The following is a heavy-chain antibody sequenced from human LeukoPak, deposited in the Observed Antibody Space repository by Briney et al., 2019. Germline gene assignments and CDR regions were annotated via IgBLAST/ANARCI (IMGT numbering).Heavy chain of an antibody. CDR1: GFTFSSYG. J-gene: IGHJ6*03. Sequence: GGSLRLSCAASGFTFSSYGMSWVRQAPGKGLEWVANIKQDGSEKYYVDSVKGRFTISRDNAKNSLYLQMNSLRAEDTAVYYCARGQRIIMVREAIYYYYYMDVWGKGTTVTISS. D-gene: IGHD3-10*01. CDR3: ARGQRIIMVREAIYYYYYMDV. CDR2: IKQDGSEK. V-gene: IGHV3-7*04.